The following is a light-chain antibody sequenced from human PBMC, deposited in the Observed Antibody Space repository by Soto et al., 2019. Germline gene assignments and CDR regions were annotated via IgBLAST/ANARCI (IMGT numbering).Light chain of an antibody. CDR1: KSDIGVYDF. CDR3: KSYAGSNTYV. V-gene: IGLV2-8*01. J-gene: IGLJ1*01. Sequence: QSVLTQPPSASGSPGQSVTISCTGTKSDIGVYDFVSWYQQHPSKAPRLIIYEVVQRPSGVPDRFSGSKSGNTASLTVSGLQAADEADYFCKSYAGSNTYVFGSGTQLTV. CDR2: EVV.